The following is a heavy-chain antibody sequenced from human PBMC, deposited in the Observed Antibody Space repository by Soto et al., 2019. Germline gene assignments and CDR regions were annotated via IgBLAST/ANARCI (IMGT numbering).Heavy chain of an antibody. J-gene: IGHJ3*02. D-gene: IGHD6-13*01. CDR2: IYHSGST. CDR3: DGRYRSSSDGGDFDI. V-gene: IGHV4-30-2*01. CDR1: GGSISSGGYS. Sequence: PSETLSLTCAVSGGSISSGGYSWSWIRQPPGKGLEWIGYIYHSGSTYYNPSLKSRVTISVDRSKNQFSLKLSSVTAADTAVYYCDGRYRSSSDGGDFDIWGQGTMVTVSS.